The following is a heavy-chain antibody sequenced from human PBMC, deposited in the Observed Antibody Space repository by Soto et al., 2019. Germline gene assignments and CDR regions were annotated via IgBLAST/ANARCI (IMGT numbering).Heavy chain of an antibody. V-gene: IGHV3-9*01. Sequence: PGGSLRLSCAASGFTFDDYAMHWVRQAPGKGLEWVSGISWNSGSIGYADSVKGRFTISRDNAKNSLYLQMNSLRAEETALYYCAKYHEREFFWTHRMDVWGQGTTVTVSS. CDR3: AKYHEREFFWTHRMDV. CDR1: GFTFDDYA. J-gene: IGHJ6*02. D-gene: IGHD3-3*01. CDR2: ISWNSGSI.